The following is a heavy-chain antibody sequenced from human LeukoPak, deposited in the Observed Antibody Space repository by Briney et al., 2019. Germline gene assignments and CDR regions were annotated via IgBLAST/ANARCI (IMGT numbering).Heavy chain of an antibody. J-gene: IGHJ4*02. V-gene: IGHV1-2*02. Sequence: ASVKVSCKASGYTFTGYYMHWVRQAPGQRLEWMGWINPNSGGTNYAQKFQGRVTMTRDTSISTAYMELSRLRSDDTAVYYCARSIMATTNFDYWGQGTLVTVSS. CDR1: GYTFTGYY. D-gene: IGHD5-24*01. CDR3: ARSIMATTNFDY. CDR2: INPNSGGT.